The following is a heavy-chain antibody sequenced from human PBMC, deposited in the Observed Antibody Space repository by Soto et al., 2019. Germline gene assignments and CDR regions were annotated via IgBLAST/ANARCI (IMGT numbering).Heavy chain of an antibody. Sequence: SETLSLTCTGSGGSISGNYWSWIRQPPGKGLEWIGYMYNTGSTVYNPSFKSRVTISVDTSKNQFSLKLNSVTAADTAVYYCARDLWGYCGTDCYPLDVWGQGTTVT. V-gene: IGHV4-59*01. CDR1: GGSISGNY. D-gene: IGHD2-21*02. CDR3: ARDLWGYCGTDCYPLDV. J-gene: IGHJ6*02. CDR2: MYNTGST.